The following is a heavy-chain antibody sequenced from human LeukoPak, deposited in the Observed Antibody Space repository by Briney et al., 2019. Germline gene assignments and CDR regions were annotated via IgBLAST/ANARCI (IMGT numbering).Heavy chain of an antibody. CDR2: ISSSGTYI. Sequence: GGSLRLSCAASGFTFSSYDMTWVRQAPGRGLEWVSTISSSGTYIYYADSVKGRFTISRDNARNSLYLQMSSLRAEDTAIYYCARVRSYSDAYYDFDPWGQGTLVTVSS. CDR1: GFTFSSYD. V-gene: IGHV3-21*01. J-gene: IGHJ5*02. CDR3: ARVRSYSDAYYDFDP. D-gene: IGHD1-26*01.